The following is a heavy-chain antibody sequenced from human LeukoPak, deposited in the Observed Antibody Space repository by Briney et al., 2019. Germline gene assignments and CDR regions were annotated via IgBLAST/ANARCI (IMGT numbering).Heavy chain of an antibody. CDR3: AREWYSGYDYGY. CDR1: GFTFSSYW. J-gene: IGHJ4*02. V-gene: IGHV3-74*01. D-gene: IGHD5-12*01. Sequence: PGGSLRLSCGASGFTFSSYWMHWVRQAPGKGLVWVSRINNDGSSTSYADSVQGRFTISRDNAKNTLYLQMNSLRAEDTALYYCAREWYSGYDYGYWGQGTLVTVSS. CDR2: INNDGSST.